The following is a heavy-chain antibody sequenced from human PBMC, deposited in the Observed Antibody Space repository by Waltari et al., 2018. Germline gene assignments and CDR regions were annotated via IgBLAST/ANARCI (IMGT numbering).Heavy chain of an antibody. Sequence: QVQLLESGGGVVQPGRSLRLSCAASGFTFSSYAMHWVRQAPGKGLEWVALIWYDGSEKYSADSVKGRFTVYRDNSNNMLYLQMDSLRVEDTAVYYCATDFCSSTSCHYPYYFFGMDVWGQGTTAIVSS. J-gene: IGHJ6*02. D-gene: IGHD2-2*01. CDR2: IWYDGSEK. V-gene: IGHV3-33*01. CDR3: ATDFCSSTSCHYPYYFFGMDV. CDR1: GFTFSSYA.